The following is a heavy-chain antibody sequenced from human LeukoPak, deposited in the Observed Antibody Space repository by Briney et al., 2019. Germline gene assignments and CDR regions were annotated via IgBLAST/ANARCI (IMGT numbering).Heavy chain of an antibody. CDR3: ARVHQPRDYFGSGSLGAFDI. CDR2: ISDSSSYI. CDR1: GFPLRSYA. J-gene: IGHJ3*02. V-gene: IGHV3-21*06. Sequence: GGSLRLSCAASGFPLRSYAMNWVRQVPGKGLEWVSSISDSSSYIYYADSLQGRFTISRDNAKNSLFLQMDSLRAEDTAVYYCARVHQPRDYFGSGSLGAFDIWGQGTMVTVSS. D-gene: IGHD3-10*01.